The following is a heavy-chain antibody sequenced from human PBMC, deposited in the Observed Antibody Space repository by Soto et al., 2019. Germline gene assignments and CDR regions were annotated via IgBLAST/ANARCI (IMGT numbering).Heavy chain of an antibody. CDR1: GGSVSVYY. Sequence: SETLSLTCTISGGSVSVYYWSWIRQSTGQGLEWIGYIYASGSPYYNPSLRSRVTISADTSKNQISLKLTSPTAADTAVYYCARDRASGSYPNFDYWGQGTLVTVSS. CDR3: ARDRASGSYPNFDY. D-gene: IGHD1-26*01. J-gene: IGHJ4*02. V-gene: IGHV4-59*02. CDR2: IYASGSP.